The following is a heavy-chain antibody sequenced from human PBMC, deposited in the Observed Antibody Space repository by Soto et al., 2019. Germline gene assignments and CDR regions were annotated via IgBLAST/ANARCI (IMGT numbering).Heavy chain of an antibody. D-gene: IGHD2-15*01. CDR1: GYSFKDHY. Sequence: ASVKVSCKASGYSFKDHYMHWVRQAPGRGLEWVGKINPSGEHTNYAQQFRGRVAMTRDTSTSTAYMELRSPRSEDTAVYFCARISCKGGSCYFDFDHWGQGTLVTVSS. V-gene: IGHV1-46*02. CDR3: ARISCKGGSCYFDFDH. CDR2: INPSGEHT. J-gene: IGHJ4*02.